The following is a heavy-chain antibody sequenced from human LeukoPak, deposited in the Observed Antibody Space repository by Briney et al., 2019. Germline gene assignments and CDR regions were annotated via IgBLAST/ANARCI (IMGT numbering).Heavy chain of an antibody. J-gene: IGHJ5*02. D-gene: IGHD3-9*01. CDR2: IYYSGST. Sequence: PSETLSLTCTVSGGSISSYYWSWIRQPPGKGLEWIGYIYYSGSTNYNPSLKSRVTISVDTSKNQFSLKLSSVTAADTAVYYCAREANYDILTGSNWFDPWGQGTLVTVSS. CDR1: GGSISSYY. V-gene: IGHV4-59*01. CDR3: AREANYDILTGSNWFDP.